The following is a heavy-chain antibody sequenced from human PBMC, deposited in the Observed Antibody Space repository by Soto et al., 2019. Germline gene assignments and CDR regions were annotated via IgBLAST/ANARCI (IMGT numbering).Heavy chain of an antibody. CDR2: IRNKANSYTT. CDR3: ARDSGKGAYFDY. Sequence: EVQLVESGGGLVQPGGSQRLSCVASGFTFSDHYMDWVRQAPGKGLEWVGRIRNKANSYTTDYAASVKGRFTSSRDDSKDSLYLQMNSLKTEDTAIYYCARDSGKGAYFDYWGHGTLATVSS. J-gene: IGHJ4*01. CDR1: GFTFSDHY. D-gene: IGHD1-26*01. V-gene: IGHV3-72*01.